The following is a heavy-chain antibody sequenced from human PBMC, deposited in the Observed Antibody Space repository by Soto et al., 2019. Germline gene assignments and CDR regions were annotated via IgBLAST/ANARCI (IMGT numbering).Heavy chain of an antibody. V-gene: IGHV4-30-4*01. Sequence: QVQLQESGPGLVKPSQTLSLTCTVSGGSISSGDYYWSWIRQPPGKGLEWIGYIYYSGSTYYNPSRKSRVTISVYTSKTQCSLKLSSVTAADTAVYYCARERPDGSRLDPWGQGTLVTVSS. J-gene: IGHJ5*02. CDR1: GGSISSGDYY. CDR3: ARERPDGSRLDP. D-gene: IGHD6-13*01. CDR2: IYYSGST.